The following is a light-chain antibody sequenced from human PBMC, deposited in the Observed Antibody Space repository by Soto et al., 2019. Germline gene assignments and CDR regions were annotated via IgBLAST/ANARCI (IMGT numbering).Light chain of an antibody. Sequence: EIVMTQSPATLSVSPEEGATVSCRASQSVSSHLAWYQQKPGQSPRLLMYGSYSRATGVPDRFTGSGSGTDFSLTISRLEPEDFAVYYCQYYGDSLSITFGQGTRLEIK. V-gene: IGKV3-20*01. CDR2: GSY. CDR3: QYYGDSLSIT. CDR1: QSVSSH. J-gene: IGKJ5*01.